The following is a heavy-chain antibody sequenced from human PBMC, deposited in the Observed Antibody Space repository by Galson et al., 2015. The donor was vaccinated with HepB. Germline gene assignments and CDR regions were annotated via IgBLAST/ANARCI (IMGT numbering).Heavy chain of an antibody. J-gene: IGHJ6*03. Sequence: SLRLSCAASGFTFSSYGMHWVRQAPGKGLEWVAVISYDGGNKYYADSVKGRFTISRDNSKNSLYLQMNSLRTEDTALYYCAKDRRLRYLEYYMDVWGKGTTVTVSS. CDR2: ISYDGGNK. D-gene: IGHD3-9*01. CDR1: GFTFSSYG. CDR3: AKDRRLRYLEYYMDV. V-gene: IGHV3-30*18.